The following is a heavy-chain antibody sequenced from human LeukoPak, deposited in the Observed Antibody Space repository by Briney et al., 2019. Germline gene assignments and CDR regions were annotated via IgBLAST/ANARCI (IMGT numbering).Heavy chain of an antibody. V-gene: IGHV4-59*08. Sequence: SETLSLTCTVSGGSISSYYWSWIRQPPGKGLDWIGYIYYSGSTNYNPSLKSRVTISVDTSKNQFSLTLSSVTAADTAVYYCARLSKYGSGTYYPDVWGQGSTVTPSS. CDR3: ARLSKYGSGTYYPDV. CDR1: GGSISSYY. D-gene: IGHD3-10*01. CDR2: IYYSGST. J-gene: IGHJ6*02.